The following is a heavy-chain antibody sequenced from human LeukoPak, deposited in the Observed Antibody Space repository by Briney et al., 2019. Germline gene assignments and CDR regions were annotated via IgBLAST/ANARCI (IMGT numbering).Heavy chain of an antibody. CDR1: GFTFSSYS. D-gene: IGHD6-19*01. J-gene: IGHJ4*02. CDR3: ARGIAVAGTANDY. CDR2: ISSSSSYI. Sequence: XGSLRLSCAASGFTFSSYSMNWVRQAPGKGLEWVSSISSSSSYIYYADSVKGRFTISRDNAKNSLYLQMNSLRAEDTAVYYCARGIAVAGTANDYWGQGTLVTVSS. V-gene: IGHV3-21*01.